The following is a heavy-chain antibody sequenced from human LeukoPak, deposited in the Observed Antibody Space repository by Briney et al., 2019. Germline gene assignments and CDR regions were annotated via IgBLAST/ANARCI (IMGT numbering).Heavy chain of an antibody. D-gene: IGHD3-16*01. V-gene: IGHV4-4*02. CDR1: GGSISSFNW. CDR2: IYHNGST. CDR3: AGMGDWFDP. J-gene: IGHJ5*02. Sequence: SETLSLTCAVSGGSISSFNWWSWVRQPPEKGLEWIGEIYHNGSTNYSPSLKSRLTISVDKSKNQFSLKLNSVTAADTAVYYCAGMGDWFDPWGQGTLVTVSS.